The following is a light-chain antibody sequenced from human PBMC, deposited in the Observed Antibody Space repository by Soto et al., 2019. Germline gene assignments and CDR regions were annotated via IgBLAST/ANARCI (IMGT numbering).Light chain of an antibody. Sequence: QSALTQPASVSGSPGQSITISCTGTNSDVGTHNLVSWYQQHPGKAPKLIIYEGTKRPSGVSNRFSGSKSGNTASLTISGLQAEDEADYYCCSYALLFGTGIKVTVL. CDR1: NSDVGTHNL. CDR3: CSYALL. V-gene: IGLV2-23*01. J-gene: IGLJ1*01. CDR2: EGT.